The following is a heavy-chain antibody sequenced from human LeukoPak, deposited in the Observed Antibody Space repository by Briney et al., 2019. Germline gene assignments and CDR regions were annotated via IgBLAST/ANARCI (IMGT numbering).Heavy chain of an antibody. Sequence: SQTLSLTCAISGDSVFSNSAGWNWIRQSPSRGLEWLGRTYYRSKWSNDYPVSVKSRIIVNPDTSKNQFSLHLNSVTPEDTAVYYCARDTGGDYFDYWGQGTLVTVSS. J-gene: IGHJ4*02. CDR1: GDSVFSNSAG. D-gene: IGHD3-16*01. CDR3: ARDTGGDYFDY. CDR2: TYYRSKWSN. V-gene: IGHV6-1*01.